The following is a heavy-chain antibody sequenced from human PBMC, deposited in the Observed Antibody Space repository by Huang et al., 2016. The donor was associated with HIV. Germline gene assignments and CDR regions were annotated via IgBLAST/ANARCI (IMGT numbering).Heavy chain of an antibody. J-gene: IGHJ3*02. D-gene: IGHD6-19*01. CDR3: TTESESSGWTMDHDAFDI. Sequence: EVQLVESGGGLVKPGGSLSIYCAASGFTFSNAWMSWVRQAPGKGLEWVGLIKSKTDGGTTDYAAHVKGRFTISRDDSKNTLYLQMNSLKTEDTAVYYCTTESESSGWTMDHDAFDIWGQGTMVTVSS. CDR2: IKSKTDGGTT. V-gene: IGHV3-15*01. CDR1: GFTFSNAW.